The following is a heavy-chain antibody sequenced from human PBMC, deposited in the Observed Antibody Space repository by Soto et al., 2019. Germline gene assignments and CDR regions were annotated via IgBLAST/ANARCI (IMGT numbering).Heavy chain of an antibody. Sequence: TLSLTCTVSGGSISNGGYYWGWIRQHPWKGLEWIGYIYYSVSTYYNPSLKSRVTISVDTSKNQFSLKLSSVTAADTAVYYCARGKGYSSRCFLSHEYWGQGNLVPISS. J-gene: IGHJ4*02. CDR1: GGSISNGGYY. CDR2: IYYSVST. CDR3: ARGKGYSSRCFLSHEY. D-gene: IGHD6-13*01. V-gene: IGHV4-31*03.